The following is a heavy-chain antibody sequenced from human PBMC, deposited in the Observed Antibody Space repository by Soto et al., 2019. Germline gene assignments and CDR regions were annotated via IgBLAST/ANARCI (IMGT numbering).Heavy chain of an antibody. CDR2: IYDGGSI. V-gene: IGHV4-30-4*01. J-gene: IGHJ3*02. CDR1: GGSISNNHYC. CDR3: ARTPDI. Sequence: SETLSLTCTVSGGSISNNHYCWSWIRQSPGKGLEWIGHIYDGGSIYNNPSLKSRVTISADTSNNQFSLKLSSVTGADTAVYYCARTPDIWGQGTMVTVSS.